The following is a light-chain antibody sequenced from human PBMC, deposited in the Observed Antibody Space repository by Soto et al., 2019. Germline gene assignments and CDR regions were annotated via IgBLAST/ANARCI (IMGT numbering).Light chain of an antibody. CDR2: GAS. CDR1: QSVSTN. V-gene: IGKV3-15*01. J-gene: IGKJ5*01. CDR3: QKYNTWPPIT. Sequence: EIVMTQSPATLSVSPGERATLSCRASQSVSTNLAWYQQKPGQAPRLLIFGASTRATGIPARFSGSGSGTEFTLTISSLQSEDFAVYYCQKYNTWPPITFGPGTRLDIK.